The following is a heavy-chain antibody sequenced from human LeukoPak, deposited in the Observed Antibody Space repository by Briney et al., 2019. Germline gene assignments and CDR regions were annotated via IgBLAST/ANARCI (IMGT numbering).Heavy chain of an antibody. V-gene: IGHV4-59*08. D-gene: IGHD2/OR15-2a*01. CDR2: IYYSGST. J-gene: IGHJ4*02. Sequence: SETLPLTCTVSGGSIIGYYWSWIRQPPGKGVEWIGCIYYSGSTNYNPSLKSRVSISVDTSKNQFSLKLNSVTAADTAVYYCARHDSVVGRVLLSNGRPNYFDFWGQGTLVTVSS. CDR3: ARHDSVVGRVLLSNGRPNYFDF. CDR1: GGSIIGYY.